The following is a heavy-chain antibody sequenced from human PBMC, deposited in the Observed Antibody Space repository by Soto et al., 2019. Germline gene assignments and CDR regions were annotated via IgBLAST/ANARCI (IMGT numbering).Heavy chain of an antibody. CDR1: RFTLSSYS. CDR2: ISSSSSYI. Sequence: EVQLVESGGGLVKPGGSLRLSCAASRFTLSSYSMNWVRQAPGKGLEWVSSISSSSSYIHYADSVKGRFTISRDNAKNSLYLQMNSRSAGDTAVYYCASQTSGYYYYGMDVWGQGTPVTVSS. J-gene: IGHJ6*02. V-gene: IGHV3-21*01. CDR3: ASQTSGYYYYGMDV.